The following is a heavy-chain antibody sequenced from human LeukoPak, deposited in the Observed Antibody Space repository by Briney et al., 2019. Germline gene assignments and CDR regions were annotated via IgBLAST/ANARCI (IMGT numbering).Heavy chain of an antibody. CDR3: ARHSAGYTTFFDY. Sequence: GGSLRLSCAASGFTLSYYWMTWVRRAPGKGLEWVANIMQDGSEKYYVDSVKGRFTISRDNAKNSLYLQMNSLRAEDTAVYYCARHSAGYTTFFDYWGQGTLVAVSS. CDR1: GFTLSYYW. CDR2: IMQDGSEK. D-gene: IGHD5-24*01. V-gene: IGHV3-7*04. J-gene: IGHJ4*02.